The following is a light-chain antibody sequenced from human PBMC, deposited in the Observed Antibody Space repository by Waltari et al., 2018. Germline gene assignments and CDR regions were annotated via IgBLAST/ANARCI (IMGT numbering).Light chain of an antibody. CDR3: QQYKTYYT. CDR2: RAS. CDR1: QSISIW. J-gene: IGKJ2*01. Sequence: DIQMTQSPSTLSASVGDRVTITCRASQSISIWLAWYQQKPGRAPELLIYRASYLESGVPSRFSGSGSGTVFTLTISSLQPDDFATYYCQQYKTYYTFGQGTKLEIK. V-gene: IGKV1-5*03.